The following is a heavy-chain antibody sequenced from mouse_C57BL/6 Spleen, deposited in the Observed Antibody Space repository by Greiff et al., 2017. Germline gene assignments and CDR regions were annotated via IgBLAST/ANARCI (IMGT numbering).Heavy chain of an antibody. CDR2: ISSGSSTI. CDR1: GFTFSDYG. Sequence: EVQVVESGGGLVKPGGSLKLSCAASGFTFSDYGMHWVRQAPEKGLEWVAYISSGSSTIYYADTVKGRFTISRDNAKNTLFLQMTSLRSEDTAMYYCAREDGYYGYYFDYWGQGTTLTVSS. V-gene: IGHV5-17*01. D-gene: IGHD2-3*01. J-gene: IGHJ2*01. CDR3: AREDGYYGYYFDY.